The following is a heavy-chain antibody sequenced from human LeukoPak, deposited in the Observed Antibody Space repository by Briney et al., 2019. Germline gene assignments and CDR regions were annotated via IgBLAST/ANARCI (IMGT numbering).Heavy chain of an antibody. Sequence: ASETLSLTCTVSGGSISIYYWSWIRQPPGKGLEWIGYIYYSGSTNYNPSLKSRVTISVDTSKNQFSLKLSSVTAADTAVYYCARQGGGYSFDYWGQGALVTVSS. CDR3: ARQGGGYSFDY. V-gene: IGHV4-59*08. D-gene: IGHD2-21*01. CDR1: GGSISIYY. J-gene: IGHJ4*02. CDR2: IYYSGST.